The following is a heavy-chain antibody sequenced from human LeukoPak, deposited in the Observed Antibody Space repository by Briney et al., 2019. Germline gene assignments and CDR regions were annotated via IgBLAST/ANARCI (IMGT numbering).Heavy chain of an antibody. V-gene: IGHV4-39*01. CDR1: GGSIRSDTSY. CDR2: ISNGGST. J-gene: IGHJ4*02. Sequence: SETLSLTCTVFGGSIRSDTSYWVWIRQPPGKGLEWIGTISNGGSTFYNPSLKSRVTISVDTSKNQLSLKLNSVTATDTSVYYCSRHTSRTMYSYWGQGSLVTVSS. CDR3: SRHTSRTMYSY. D-gene: IGHD3-10*02.